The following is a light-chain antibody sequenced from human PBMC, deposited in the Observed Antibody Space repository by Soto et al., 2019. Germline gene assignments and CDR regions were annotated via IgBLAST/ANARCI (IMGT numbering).Light chain of an antibody. J-gene: IGKJ1*01. CDR3: QQYGGSPRT. CDR1: QSVGGTF. CDR2: GAS. V-gene: IGKV3-20*01. Sequence: EIVLTQSPGTLSLSPGEGATLSCRASQSVGGTFLAWDQQKGGQAPRLLIHGASNRATGIPDRFSGSGSGTDFTLTISRLEPEDFAVYYCQQYGGSPRTFGQGTKVEVK.